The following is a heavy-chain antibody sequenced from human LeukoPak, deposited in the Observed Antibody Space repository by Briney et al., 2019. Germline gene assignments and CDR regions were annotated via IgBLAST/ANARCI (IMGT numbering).Heavy chain of an antibody. CDR2: ISPSDKRR. CDR1: GYIFTTYS. Sequence: ASVKVSCKTSGYIFTTYSVHWVRQGPGQGLERMGLISPSDKRRAYAQKLQGRVTVTRDLSTTTVFLELNSLRSDDTAVYDCARDYGNFVFDDWGQGTLVTVSS. V-gene: IGHV1-46*04. J-gene: IGHJ4*02. CDR3: ARDYGNFVFDD. D-gene: IGHD4-11*01.